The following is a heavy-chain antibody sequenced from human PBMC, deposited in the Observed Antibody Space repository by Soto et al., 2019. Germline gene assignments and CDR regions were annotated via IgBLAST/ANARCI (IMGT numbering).Heavy chain of an antibody. CDR3: ARSHPYGSRIHYYYYGMDV. D-gene: IGHD3-10*01. Sequence: QVQLVQSGAEVKKPGSSVKVSCKASGGTFSSYAISWVRQAPGQGLEWMGGIIPIFGTANYAQKFQGRVTITADESTSTAYMELSSLRSDDTAVYYCARSHPYGSRIHYYYYGMDVWGQGTTVTVSS. CDR1: GGTFSSYA. CDR2: IIPIFGTA. J-gene: IGHJ6*02. V-gene: IGHV1-69*12.